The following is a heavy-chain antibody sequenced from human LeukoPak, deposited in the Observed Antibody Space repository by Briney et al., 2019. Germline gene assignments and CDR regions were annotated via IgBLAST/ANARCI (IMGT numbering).Heavy chain of an antibody. D-gene: IGHD2-2*01. CDR1: GYTFTGYY. Sequence: GASVKVSCKASGYTFTGYYVHGVRQAPGEGLEWMGWINPNSGGTNYAQNFQGWVTMPRDTSISPAYMELSRLRSADPAVYYCARSLDIVVVPAANDAFDIWGQGTMVTVSS. CDR3: ARSLDIVVVPAANDAFDI. CDR2: INPNSGGT. J-gene: IGHJ3*02. V-gene: IGHV1-2*04.